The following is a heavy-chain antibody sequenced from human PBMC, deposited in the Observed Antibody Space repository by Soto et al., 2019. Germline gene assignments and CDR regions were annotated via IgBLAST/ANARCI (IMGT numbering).Heavy chain of an antibody. J-gene: IGHJ6*03. CDR3: ARVGNSLYYYYYMDV. CDR1: GYSFTSYW. CDR2: IYPGDSDT. V-gene: IGHV5-51*01. D-gene: IGHD1-26*01. Sequence: GESLKISCKGSGYSFTSYWIGWVRQMPGKGLEWMGIIYPGDSDTRYSPSFQGQVTISADKSISTAYLQWSSLKASDTAMYYCARVGNSLYYYYYMDVSGKATTVTVSS.